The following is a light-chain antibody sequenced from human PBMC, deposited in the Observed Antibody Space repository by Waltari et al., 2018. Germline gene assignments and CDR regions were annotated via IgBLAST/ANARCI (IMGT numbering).Light chain of an antibody. J-gene: IGLJ1*01. CDR3: GSYTGSDIYL. V-gene: IGLV2-14*03. CDR1: RRDIDAYNY. CDR2: NVN. Sequence: QSALTQPASVSGSPGQSITISCTGTRRDIDAYNYVSWYQQHPGKVTKVIIYNVNERPSRVSSRFSGSKSGNTASLTISGLQAEDEADYYCGSYTGSDIYLFGTGTKVTVL.